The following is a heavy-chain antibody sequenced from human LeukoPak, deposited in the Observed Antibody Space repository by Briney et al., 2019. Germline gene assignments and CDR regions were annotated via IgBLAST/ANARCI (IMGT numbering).Heavy chain of an antibody. D-gene: IGHD3-22*01. CDR2: ISGSGGST. CDR1: GFTFSSYA. V-gene: IGHV3-23*01. Sequence: TGGSLRLSCAASGFTFSSYAMSWVRQAPGKGLEWVSAISGSGGSTYYADSVKGRFTISRDNSKNTLYLQMNSLRAEDTAVYYCARDRRYCDGSGCRPNRVDYWGQGTLVTVSS. J-gene: IGHJ4*02. CDR3: ARDRRYCDGSGCRPNRVDY.